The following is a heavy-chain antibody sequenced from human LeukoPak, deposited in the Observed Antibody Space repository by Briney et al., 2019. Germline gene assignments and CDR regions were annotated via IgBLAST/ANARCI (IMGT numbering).Heavy chain of an antibody. CDR3: ATDYGYYFDY. Sequence: GGSLRLSCAASGFTFSSYAVHWVRQAPGQGLEWLSSISSSSTYIYYADSVKGRFTISRDNAKNSLYLQIHSLRAEDTAVYFCATDYGYYFDYWGQGTLAAVSS. J-gene: IGHJ4*02. CDR2: ISSSSTYI. CDR1: GFTFSSYA. D-gene: IGHD4-17*01. V-gene: IGHV3-21*01.